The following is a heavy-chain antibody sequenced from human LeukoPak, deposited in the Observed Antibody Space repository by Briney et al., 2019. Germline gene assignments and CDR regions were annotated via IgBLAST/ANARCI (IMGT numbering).Heavy chain of an antibody. CDR1: GYTFTSYY. J-gene: IGHJ4*02. Sequence: ASVKVSCKASGYTFTSYYMHWVRQAPGQGLEWMGIINPSGGSTSYAQKFQGRVTMTRDTSTSTVYMELSSLRSDDTAVYYCAAPFYGSGSYYLMDYWGQGTLVTVSS. V-gene: IGHV1-46*01. CDR2: INPSGGST. D-gene: IGHD3-10*01. CDR3: AAPFYGSGSYYLMDY.